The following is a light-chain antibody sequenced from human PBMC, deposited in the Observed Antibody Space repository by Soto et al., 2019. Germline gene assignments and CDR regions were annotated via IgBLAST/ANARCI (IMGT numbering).Light chain of an antibody. CDR2: TAS. CDR3: QHYHSIPWT. Sequence: DIQMTQSPSSLSASVGDRVTITCRASQSISSYVNWYQQKPGKAPKLLIYTASNLQSGVPSRFSGSGSGTDFTLTFSRLQHEDFATYYCQHYHSIPWTFGQGTKVEIK. J-gene: IGKJ1*01. V-gene: IGKV1-39*01. CDR1: QSISSY.